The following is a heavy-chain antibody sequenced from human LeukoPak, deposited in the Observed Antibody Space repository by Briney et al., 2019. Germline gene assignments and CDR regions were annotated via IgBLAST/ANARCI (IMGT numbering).Heavy chain of an antibody. CDR3: ARDSGSYSDY. Sequence: PSETLSLTCAVYGGSFSDYYWSWIRQPPGKGLEWIGEINHSGSTNYNPSLKSRVTISVDTSKNQFSLKLSSVTAADTAVYYCARDSGSYSDYWGQGTLVTVSS. V-gene: IGHV4-34*01. D-gene: IGHD1-26*01. CDR1: GGSFSDYY. J-gene: IGHJ4*02. CDR2: INHSGST.